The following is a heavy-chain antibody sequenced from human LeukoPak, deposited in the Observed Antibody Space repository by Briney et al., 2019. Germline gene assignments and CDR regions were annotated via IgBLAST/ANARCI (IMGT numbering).Heavy chain of an antibody. D-gene: IGHD2/OR15-2a*01. CDR2: IRGGAENT. CDR3: AILSWDGRGTFS. Sequence: PGGSLRLSCAASGFTFSTYSMSWVCQAPGKGLEWVSAIRGGAENTYYADSVRGRFTISRDNYKDTLTLQMNSLRAEDTAIYYCAILSWDGRGTFSWGQGTLVTVSS. V-gene: IGHV3-23*01. CDR1: GFTFSTYS. J-gene: IGHJ5*02.